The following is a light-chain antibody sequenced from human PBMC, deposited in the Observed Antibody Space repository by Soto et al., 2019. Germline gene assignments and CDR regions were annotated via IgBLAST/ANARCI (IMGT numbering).Light chain of an antibody. J-gene: IGLJ1*01. Sequence: QSALTHPASVSGSPGQSITISCTGTSSDVGDYDFVSWYQHYPGKAPQLMIFEVSYRASGVSNRFSGSKSGNTASLTISGLQAEDEADYYCSSYTATSTLPIFGTGTKVTVL. CDR1: SSDVGDYDF. CDR2: EVS. V-gene: IGLV2-14*01. CDR3: SSYTATSTLPI.